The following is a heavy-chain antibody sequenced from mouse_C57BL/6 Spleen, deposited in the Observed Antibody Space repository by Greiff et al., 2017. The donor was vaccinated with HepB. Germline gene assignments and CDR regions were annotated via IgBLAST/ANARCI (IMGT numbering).Heavy chain of an antibody. J-gene: IGHJ2*01. CDR2: IDPANGNT. Sequence: VQLQQSVAELVRPGASVKLSCTASGFNIKNTYMHWVKQRPKQGLEWIGRIDPANGNTKYAPKFQGKDTITADTTSNTAYLQLSSLTSEDTAIYYCARSRVVTGYFDYWGQGTTLTVSS. D-gene: IGHD2-1*01. V-gene: IGHV14-3*01. CDR3: ARSRVVTGYFDY. CDR1: GFNIKNTY.